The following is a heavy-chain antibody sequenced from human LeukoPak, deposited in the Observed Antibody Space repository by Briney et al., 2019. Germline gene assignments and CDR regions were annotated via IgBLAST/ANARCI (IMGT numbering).Heavy chain of an antibody. Sequence: SVKVSCKASGFTFTSSAMQWVRQARGQRLEWIGWIVVGSGNTNYAQKFQERVTITRDMSTSTPYMELSSLRSEDTAVYYCAAEGGQQLANDAFDIWGQGTMVTVSS. CDR1: GFTFTSSA. D-gene: IGHD6-13*01. CDR2: IVVGSGNT. CDR3: AAEGGQQLANDAFDI. V-gene: IGHV1-58*02. J-gene: IGHJ3*02.